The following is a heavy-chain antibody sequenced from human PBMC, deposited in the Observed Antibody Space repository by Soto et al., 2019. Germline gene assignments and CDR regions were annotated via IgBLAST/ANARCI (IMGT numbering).Heavy chain of an antibody. V-gene: IGHV3-30*18. CDR2: ISYDGSNK. CDR1: GFTFSNAW. CDR3: AKDNRLLWFGELLSGAFDY. D-gene: IGHD3-10*01. Sequence: GGSLRLSCAASGFTFSNAWMNWVRQAPGKGLEWVAVISYDGSNKYYADSVKGRFTISRDNSKNTLYLQMNSLRAEDTAVYYCAKDNRLLWFGELLSGAFDYWGQGTLVTVSS. J-gene: IGHJ4*02.